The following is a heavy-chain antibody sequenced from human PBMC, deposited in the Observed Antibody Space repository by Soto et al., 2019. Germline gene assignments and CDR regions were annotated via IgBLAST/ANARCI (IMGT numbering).Heavy chain of an antibody. Sequence: PSETLSLPCPVSGVSISSYYWSSIRLHPGKGLEWIGYIYYSGSTNYNPSLKSRVTISVDTSKNQFSLKLSSVTTADTAVYYCARTVDRRTANWFEPLGQGTLVNLSA. CDR2: IYYSGST. D-gene: IGHD4-17*01. J-gene: IGHJ5*02. CDR3: ARTVDRRTANWFEP. CDR1: GVSISSYY. V-gene: IGHV4-59*01.